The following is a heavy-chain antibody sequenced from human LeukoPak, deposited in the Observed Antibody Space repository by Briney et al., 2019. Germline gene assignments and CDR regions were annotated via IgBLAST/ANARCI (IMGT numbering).Heavy chain of an antibody. Sequence: SETLSLTCTVSGGSITSHYWSWIRQPPGKGLEWIGYMYYSGSSNYNPSLKSRVTISVDTSKNQFSLKLSSVTAADTAVYYCARLPLLDYYDSSGRDYWGQGTLVTVSS. J-gene: IGHJ4*02. CDR1: GGSITSHY. V-gene: IGHV4-59*08. D-gene: IGHD3-22*01. CDR3: ARLPLLDYYDSSGRDY. CDR2: MYYSGSS.